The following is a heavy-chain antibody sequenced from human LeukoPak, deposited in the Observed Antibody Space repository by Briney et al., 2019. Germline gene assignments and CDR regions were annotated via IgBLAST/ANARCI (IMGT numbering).Heavy chain of an antibody. D-gene: IGHD2-21*02. Sequence: PSETLSLTCTVSGDSISSGSYYWNWIRQPAGKGLEWIGRIYASGGTFHNPSLGSRVAISVDTSKNQFSLRLTSVTAADTAVYYCTRAKKVTASDYLWGQGILVSVSS. CDR2: IYASGGT. J-gene: IGHJ4*02. CDR3: TRAKKVTASDYL. CDR1: GDSISSGSYY. V-gene: IGHV4-61*02.